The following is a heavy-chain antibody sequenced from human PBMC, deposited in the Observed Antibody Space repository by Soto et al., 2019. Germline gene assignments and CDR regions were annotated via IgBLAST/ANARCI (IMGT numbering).Heavy chain of an antibody. Sequence: VQLLESGGGLVQPGGSLRLSCVVSGFTFPNYGVTWVRQAPGKGLEWVAGFSGGSGTTHYRDSVKGRFTISRDDSKSTAYLQMNSLGVDDTAVYYCVKWNAYGDCWGQGTLVTVSS. J-gene: IGHJ4*02. CDR1: GFTFPNYG. V-gene: IGHV3-23*01. CDR2: FSGGSGTT. CDR3: VKWNAYGDC. D-gene: IGHD1-1*01.